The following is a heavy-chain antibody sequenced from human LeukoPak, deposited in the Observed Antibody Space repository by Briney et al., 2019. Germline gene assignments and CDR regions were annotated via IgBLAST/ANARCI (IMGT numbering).Heavy chain of an antibody. V-gene: IGHV3-21*01. D-gene: IGHD2-2*01. CDR1: GFTFSSYE. Sequence: GGSLRLSCAASGFTFSSYEMNWVRQAPGKGLEWVSSISASSSFIYYADSLKGRFTISRDNAKNSLYLQMNSLRAEDTAVLYCARGYCSRTSCEDFDYWGQGTLVTVSS. J-gene: IGHJ4*02. CDR2: ISASSSFI. CDR3: ARGYCSRTSCEDFDY.